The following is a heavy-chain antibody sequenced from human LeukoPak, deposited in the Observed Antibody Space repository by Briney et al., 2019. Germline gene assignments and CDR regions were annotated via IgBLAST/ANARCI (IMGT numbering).Heavy chain of an antibody. CDR3: ASNYGDYYFDY. Sequence: PSETLSLTCTVSGGSISSGSYYWSWIRQPAGKGLEWIGRIYTSGSTNYNPSLKSRVTISVATSKNQFSLKLSSVTAADTAVYYCASNYGDYYFDYWGQGTLVTVSS. V-gene: IGHV4-61*02. D-gene: IGHD4-17*01. CDR1: GGSISSGSYY. J-gene: IGHJ4*02. CDR2: IYTSGST.